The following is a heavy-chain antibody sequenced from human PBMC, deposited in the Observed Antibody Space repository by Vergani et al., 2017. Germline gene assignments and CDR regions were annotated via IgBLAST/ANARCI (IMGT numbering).Heavy chain of an antibody. CDR1: GGSISSGGYY. CDR2: IYYSGST. CDR3: AGWGMTTVTPDY. J-gene: IGHJ4*02. D-gene: IGHD4-17*01. Sequence: QVQLQESGPGLVKPSQTLSLTCTVSGGSISSGGYYWSWIRQHPGKGLEWIGYIYYSGSTHYNPSLKSRVTISVHTSKNQFSLKLSSVTAADTAVYYCAGWGMTTVTPDYWGQGTLVTVSA. V-gene: IGHV4-31*03.